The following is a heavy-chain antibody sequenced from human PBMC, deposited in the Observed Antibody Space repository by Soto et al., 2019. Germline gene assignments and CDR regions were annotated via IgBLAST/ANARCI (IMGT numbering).Heavy chain of an antibody. V-gene: IGHV1-58*01. D-gene: IGHD6-19*01. J-gene: IGHJ4*02. Sequence: QMQLVQSGPEVKKPGTSVKVSCKASGFTFTSSAVQWVRQARGQRLEWIGWIVVGSGNTNYAQKFQERVTITRDMSTSTAYMELSSLRSEDTAVYYCAAGGDSSGWYLWRTALDYWGQGTLVTVSS. CDR3: AAGGDSSGWYLWRTALDY. CDR2: IVVGSGNT. CDR1: GFTFTSSA.